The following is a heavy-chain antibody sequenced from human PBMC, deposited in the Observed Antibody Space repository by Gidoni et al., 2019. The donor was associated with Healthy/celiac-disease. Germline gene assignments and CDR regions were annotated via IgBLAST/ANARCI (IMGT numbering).Heavy chain of an antibody. D-gene: IGHD1-7*01. J-gene: IGHJ4*02. CDR3: ARGGTGTRWTHDY. V-gene: IGHV4-38-2*02. CDR2: IYHSGST. Sequence: QVQLQESGPGLVKPSETLSLTCTVSGYSISSGYYWGWIRQPPGKGLEWIGSIYHSGSTYYNPSLKSRVTISVDTSKNQFSLKLSSVTAADTAVYYCARGGTGTRWTHDYWGQGTLVTVSS. CDR1: GYSISSGYY.